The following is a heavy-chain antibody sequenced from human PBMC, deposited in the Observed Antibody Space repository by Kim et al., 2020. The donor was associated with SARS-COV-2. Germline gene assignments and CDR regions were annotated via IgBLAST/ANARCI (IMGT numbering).Heavy chain of an antibody. CDR3: AREEDPYDDSMRFDY. CDR1: GYIFTSFA. J-gene: IGHJ4*02. Sequence: ASVKVSCKTSGYIFTSFAITWVRQAPGQGLEWMGWINTNTAGPTYAPDFTGRFVFSLDISVSTAYLQISSLKADDTAMYYCAREEDPYDDSMRFDYWGQGTLVTVPS. D-gene: IGHD4-17*01. CDR2: INTNTAGP. V-gene: IGHV7-4-1*02.